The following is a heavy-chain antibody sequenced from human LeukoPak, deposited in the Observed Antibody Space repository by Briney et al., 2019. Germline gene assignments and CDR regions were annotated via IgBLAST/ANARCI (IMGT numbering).Heavy chain of an antibody. D-gene: IGHD3-9*01. CDR2: IYHSGST. J-gene: IGHJ5*02. V-gene: IGHV4-38-2*02. CDR1: GYSISSGYY. Sequence: SETLSLTCIVSGYSISSGYYWGWIRQPPGKGLEWIGSIYHSGSTYYNPSLKSRVTISVDTSKNQFSLKLSSVTAADTAVYYCARDRRYFDWSGGWFDPWGQGTLVTVSS. CDR3: ARDRRYFDWSGGWFDP.